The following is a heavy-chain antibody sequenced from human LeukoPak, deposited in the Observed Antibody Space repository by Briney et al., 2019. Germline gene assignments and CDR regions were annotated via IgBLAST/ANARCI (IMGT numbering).Heavy chain of an antibody. Sequence: SQTLSLTCTVSGGSISSGSYYWSWIRQPAGKGLEWIGRIYTSGSTNYNPSLKSRVTISVDTSKNQFSLKLSSVTAADTAVYYCARAGYRYSVLFDYWGQGTLVTVSS. V-gene: IGHV4-61*02. CDR3: ARAGYRYSVLFDY. CDR2: IYTSGST. CDR1: GGSISSGSYY. D-gene: IGHD3-16*02. J-gene: IGHJ4*02.